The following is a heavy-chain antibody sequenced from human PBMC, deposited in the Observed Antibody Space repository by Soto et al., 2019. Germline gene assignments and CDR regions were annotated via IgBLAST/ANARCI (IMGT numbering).Heavy chain of an antibody. Sequence: PGGSLRLSCSASGFTFSSYAMHWVRQAPGKGLEYVSAISSNGGSTYYADSVKGRFTISRDNSKNTLYLQMNSLRAEDTAVYYCARDALAARGAFDIWGQGTMVTVSS. J-gene: IGHJ3*02. CDR2: ISSNGGST. CDR3: ARDALAARGAFDI. CDR1: GFTFSSYA. V-gene: IGHV3-64*04. D-gene: IGHD6-6*01.